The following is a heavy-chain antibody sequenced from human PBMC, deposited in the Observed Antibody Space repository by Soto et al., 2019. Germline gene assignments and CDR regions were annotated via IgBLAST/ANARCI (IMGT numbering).Heavy chain of an antibody. D-gene: IGHD3-22*01. CDR3: ARLKKSHSSGYYRERAHYYYGMDV. J-gene: IGHJ6*02. CDR2: IYPGDSDT. CDR1: GYSFTSYW. Sequence: GESLKISCKGSGYSFTSYWIGWVRQMPGKGLEWMGIIYPGDSDTRYSPSFQGQVTISADKSISTAYLQWSSLKASDTAMYYCARLKKSHSSGYYRERAHYYYGMDVWGQGTTVTVSS. V-gene: IGHV5-51*01.